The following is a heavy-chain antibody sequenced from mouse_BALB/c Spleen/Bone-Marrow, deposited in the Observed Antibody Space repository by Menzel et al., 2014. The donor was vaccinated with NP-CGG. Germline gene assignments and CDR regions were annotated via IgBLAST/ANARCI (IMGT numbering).Heavy chain of an antibody. CDR2: ISSGSTVI. J-gene: IGHJ1*01. V-gene: IGHV5-17*02. CDR1: GFTFSSFG. Sequence: EVQLVESGGGLVQPGGPRKLSCAASGFTFSSFGMHWVRQAPEKGLEWVAYISSGSTVIFYADTVKGRFTISRDNPKNTLFLQMTSLRSEDTAMYYCARGGNWDDFDVWGAGTTVTVSS. D-gene: IGHD4-1*01. CDR3: ARGGNWDDFDV.